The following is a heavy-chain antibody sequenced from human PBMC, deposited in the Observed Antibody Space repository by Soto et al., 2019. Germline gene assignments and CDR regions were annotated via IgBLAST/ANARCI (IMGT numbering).Heavy chain of an antibody. CDR1: GGSITSYY. D-gene: IGHD3-22*01. J-gene: IGHJ5*02. CDR3: AADSRGFFANWFDP. Sequence: SETLSLTCNVSGGSITSYYWSWIRQPPGKGLEWVGYVYYTGNTNYNPSLKSRVTMSLDTSKNQFSLKMTSVTAADTAIYYCAADSRGFFANWFDPWGQGILVTVSS. V-gene: IGHV4-59*01. CDR2: VYYTGNT.